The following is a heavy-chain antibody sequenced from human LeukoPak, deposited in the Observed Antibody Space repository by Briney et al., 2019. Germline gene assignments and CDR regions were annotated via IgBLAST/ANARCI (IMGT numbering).Heavy chain of an antibody. J-gene: IGHJ4*02. Sequence: ASVKVSCKASGYTFTSYYMHWVRQAPGQGLEWMGIINPSGGSTSYAQKFQGRVTMTEDTSTDTAYMELSSLRSEDTAVYYRATIIVGATRYFDYWGQGTLVTVSS. CDR3: ATIIVGATRYFDY. V-gene: IGHV1-46*01. CDR1: GYTFTSYY. D-gene: IGHD1-26*01. CDR2: INPSGGST.